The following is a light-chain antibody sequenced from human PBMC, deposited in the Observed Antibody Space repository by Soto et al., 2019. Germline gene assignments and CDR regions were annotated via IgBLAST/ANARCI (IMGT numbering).Light chain of an antibody. CDR2: AAS. V-gene: IGKV1-39*01. J-gene: IGKJ1*01. Sequence: PSSLSASVEDRVIITCRASQSISNHLNWYQQKPGKAPKLLIFAASSLQSGVPSRFSGSRSGPDFTLTISSLQPEDFATYYCQQSYSSPPTFGQGTKVDIK. CDR1: QSISNH. CDR3: QQSYSSPPT.